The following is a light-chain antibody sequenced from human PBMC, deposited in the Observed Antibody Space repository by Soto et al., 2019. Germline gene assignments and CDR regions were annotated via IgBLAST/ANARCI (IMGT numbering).Light chain of an antibody. CDR1: QGISSY. Sequence: AIRMTQSPSSFSASTGDRVTITCRASQGISSYLAWYQQKPGKAPKLLIYVASTLQSGVPSRFSGSGSGTDFTLAISYLQSEDFATYYCQQYYSYPLTFGQGTKVEIK. V-gene: IGKV1-8*01. CDR2: VAS. J-gene: IGKJ1*01. CDR3: QQYYSYPLT.